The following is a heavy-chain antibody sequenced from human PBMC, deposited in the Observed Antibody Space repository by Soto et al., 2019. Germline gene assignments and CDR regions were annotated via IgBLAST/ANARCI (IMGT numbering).Heavy chain of an antibody. D-gene: IGHD2-21*01. J-gene: IGHJ5*02. CDR3: ARDQGFRVVINSNWFDP. CDR2: ISAYNGNT. CDR1: GYTFSRYG. Sequence: ASVKVSCKASGYTFSRYGIMWVRQAPGQGLEWMGWISAYNGNTNSAEKLRGRLTMATDASTTTAYMELRSLRSDDTAIYYCARDQGFRVVINSNWFDPWGQGTLVTVSS. V-gene: IGHV1-18*01.